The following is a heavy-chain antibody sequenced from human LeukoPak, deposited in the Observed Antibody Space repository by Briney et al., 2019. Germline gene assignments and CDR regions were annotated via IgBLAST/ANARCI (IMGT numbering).Heavy chain of an antibody. CDR3: ARGPGLWFGNYYFDY. Sequence: PSETLSLTCTVSGGSIRSTSHYWAWIRQPPGKGLEWIGSIFYSGSTYYNPSLKSRVTMFVDMSKNQFSLKLNSVAAADTAVYYCARGPGLWFGNYYFDYWGQGTLVTVSS. J-gene: IGHJ4*02. CDR1: GGSIRSTSHY. D-gene: IGHD3-10*01. CDR2: IFYSGST. V-gene: IGHV4-39*01.